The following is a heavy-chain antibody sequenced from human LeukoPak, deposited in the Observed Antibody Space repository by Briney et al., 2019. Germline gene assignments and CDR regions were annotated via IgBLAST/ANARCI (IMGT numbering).Heavy chain of an antibody. V-gene: IGHV1-46*01. CDR3: ARAPANKYDSRLSEDY. Sequence: GASVKVSCKASGYTFTGYYIHWVRLAPGQGLEWMGIINPGDGTTSYAQKFQGRVTMTRDTSTSTVYMELRSLRSEDTAVYYCARAPANKYDSRLSEDYWGQGTLVTVSS. D-gene: IGHD3-22*01. J-gene: IGHJ4*02. CDR1: GYTFTGYY. CDR2: INPGDGTT.